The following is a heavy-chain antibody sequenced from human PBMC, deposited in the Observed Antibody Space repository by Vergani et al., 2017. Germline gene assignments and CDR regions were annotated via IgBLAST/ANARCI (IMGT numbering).Heavy chain of an antibody. Sequence: QVQLVQSGAEVKKPGASVKVSCKASGYTFTSYGISWVRQAPGQGLEWMGWISAYNGNTNYAQKLQDRVTITRDRSMSTAYMEVSSLRSEDTAMYYCALAESSTSCINSVCITPETGSWFDPWGQGTLVTVSS. D-gene: IGHD2-2*01. V-gene: IGHV1-18*01. CDR1: GYTFTSYG. CDR2: ISAYNGNT. J-gene: IGHJ5*02. CDR3: ALAESSTSCINSVCITPETGSWFDP.